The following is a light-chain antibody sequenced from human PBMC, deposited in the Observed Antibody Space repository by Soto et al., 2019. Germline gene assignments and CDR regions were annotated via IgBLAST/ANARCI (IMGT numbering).Light chain of an antibody. V-gene: IGKV3-20*01. CDR3: QQYGSSR. CDR2: GAS. CDR1: QSVSSSY. J-gene: IGKJ1*01. Sequence: EIVLTQSPGTLSLSPGERATLSCRASQSVSSSYLAWYQQKPGQAPRLLIYGASSMATGIPDRFSGSGSGTDFTLTISRLEPEDFAVYYCQQYGSSRFGQGTKVEIK.